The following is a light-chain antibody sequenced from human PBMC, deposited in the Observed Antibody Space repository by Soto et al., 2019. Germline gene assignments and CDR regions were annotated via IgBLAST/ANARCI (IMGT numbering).Light chain of an antibody. CDR3: CSYAGNYNVV. J-gene: IGLJ2*01. CDR2: DVS. CDR1: SSDVGGYNY. Sequence: QSALTQPRSVSGSPGQSVTISCIGTSSDVGGYNYVSWYQHHPGKAPKFMIYDVSKRPSGVPDRFSVSKSGNTASLTISGLQTEDEADYYCCSYAGNYNVVFVGGTPLTVL. V-gene: IGLV2-11*01.